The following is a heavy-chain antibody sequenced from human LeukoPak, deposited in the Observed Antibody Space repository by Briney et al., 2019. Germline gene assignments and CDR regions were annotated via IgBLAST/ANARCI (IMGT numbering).Heavy chain of an antibody. D-gene: IGHD3-22*01. J-gene: IGHJ4*02. CDR2: IIPIRGIG. CDR1: VGTFSSYA. V-gene: IGHV1-69*04. CDR3: TRDQRYYYDSSGSSFDY. Sequence: ASVKVSCKASVGTFSSYAINWVRQPACQGLEWMGRIIPIRGIGDYAQKFQGRVTIIADKSTNTAYMELSSLRSEDTYVYFCTRDQRYYYDSSGSSFDYWGQGTLVTVSS.